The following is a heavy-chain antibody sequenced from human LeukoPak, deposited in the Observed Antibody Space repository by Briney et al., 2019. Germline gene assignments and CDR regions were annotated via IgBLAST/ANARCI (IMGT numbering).Heavy chain of an antibody. J-gene: IGHJ3*02. CDR2: IYSGGST. V-gene: IGHV3-66*01. CDR1: GFTVSRNY. D-gene: IGHD3-9*01. CDR3: ARAGHYDILTGSPIYAFDI. Sequence: PGGSLRLSCAASGFTVSRNYMSWVRQAPGKGLEWVSVIYSGGSTYYADSVKGRFTISRDNSKNTLYLQMNSLRAEDTAVYYCARAGHYDILTGSPIYAFDIWGQGTMVTVSS.